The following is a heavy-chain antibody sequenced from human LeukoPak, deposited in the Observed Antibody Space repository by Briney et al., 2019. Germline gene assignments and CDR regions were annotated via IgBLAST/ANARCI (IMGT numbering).Heavy chain of an antibody. V-gene: IGHV4-59*01. CDR1: GGSISSYY. D-gene: IGHD3-22*01. Sequence: PSETLSLTCTVSGGSISSYYWSWNRQPPGKGLEWIGYIYYSGSTNYNPSLKSRVTISVDTSKNQFSLKLSSVTAADTAVYYCARNKITYYYDSSGYYYPGPIDYWGQGTLVTVSS. CDR3: ARNKITYYYDSSGYYYPGPIDY. J-gene: IGHJ4*02. CDR2: IYYSGST.